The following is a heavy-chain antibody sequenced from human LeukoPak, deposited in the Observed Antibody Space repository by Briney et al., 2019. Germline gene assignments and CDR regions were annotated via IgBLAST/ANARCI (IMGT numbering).Heavy chain of an antibody. J-gene: IGHJ4*02. D-gene: IGHD2-8*02. CDR1: GGSISSYY. CDR3: ARATSTGDYFDY. V-gene: IGHV4-59*01. Sequence: PSETLSLTCTVSGGSISSYYWSWIRQPPGKGLEWIGYIYYSGSTNYNPSLKSRVTISVDTSKNQFSLKLSSVTAADTAVYYCARATSTGDYFDYWGQGTLVTVSS. CDR2: IYYSGST.